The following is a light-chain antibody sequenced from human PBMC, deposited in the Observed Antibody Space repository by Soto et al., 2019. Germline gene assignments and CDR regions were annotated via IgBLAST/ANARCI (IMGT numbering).Light chain of an antibody. CDR2: GAS. V-gene: IGKV3-15*01. J-gene: IGKJ4*01. CDR3: QQYYDWPSLT. Sequence: EIVLTQSPGTLSLSPGERATLSCRAIQSVSSSYLAWYQQKPGQAPRLLIYGASTRATGIPPRFSGSGSGTEFTLSISSLQSTDFAVYYCQQYYDWPSLTFGGGTKVDI. CDR1: QSVSSSY.